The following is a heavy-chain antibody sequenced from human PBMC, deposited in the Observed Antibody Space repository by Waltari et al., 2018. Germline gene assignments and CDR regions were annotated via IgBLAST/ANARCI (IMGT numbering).Heavy chain of an antibody. J-gene: IGHJ2*01. CDR2: SSWDGKNN. V-gene: IGHV3-30*03. Sequence: QVQLVESGGGVVHPGQSLRLLCTASGFRLSDNAMHWIRQAPGKGLEWVTISSWDGKNNYYADSLKGRFTVSRDNSKNTLFLEMFGLTPDDTAMYYCARGPLRYFDLWGRGTLVSVSS. CDR3: ARGPLRYFDL. CDR1: GFRLSDNA.